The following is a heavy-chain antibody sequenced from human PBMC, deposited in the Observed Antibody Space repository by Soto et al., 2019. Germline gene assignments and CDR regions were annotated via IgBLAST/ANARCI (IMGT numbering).Heavy chain of an antibody. Sequence: PSETLSLTCTVSGGSISSGDYYWSWIRQPPGKGLEWIGYIYYSGSTYYNPSLKSRVTISVGRSQNLFSLKLASVTAADTAVYYCVRSEATALDYWGQGTLVTVSS. CDR2: IYYSGST. CDR1: GGSISSGDYY. CDR3: VRSEATALDY. J-gene: IGHJ4*02. V-gene: IGHV4-30-4*01.